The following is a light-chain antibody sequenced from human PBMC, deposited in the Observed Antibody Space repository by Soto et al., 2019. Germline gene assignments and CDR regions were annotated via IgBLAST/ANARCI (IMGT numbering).Light chain of an antibody. CDR2: EVS. V-gene: IGLV2-14*01. Sequence: QSALAQPASVSGSPGQSITISCTGTSSDVGGYNYVSWYQQHPGKAPKLMICEVSNRPSGVSNRFSGSKSGNTASLTISWLQAEDEADYYCSSYRSSNTYVFGTGTKLTVL. CDR3: SSYRSSNTYV. CDR1: SSDVGGYNY. J-gene: IGLJ1*01.